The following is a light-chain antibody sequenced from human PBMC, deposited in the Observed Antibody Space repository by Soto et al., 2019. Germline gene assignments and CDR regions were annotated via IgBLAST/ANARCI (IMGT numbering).Light chain of an antibody. CDR2: EVS. V-gene: IGLV2-23*02. Sequence: QSALTQPASVSGSPGQSITISCTGSSSDVGTYDLVSWYQQHPGKAPTLIIYEVSERPSGVSNRFSGSKSGSTASLTISGLQAEDEADYYCCSYAGSSTYVFGAGTKVTVL. CDR1: SSDVGTYDL. CDR3: CSYAGSSTYV. J-gene: IGLJ1*01.